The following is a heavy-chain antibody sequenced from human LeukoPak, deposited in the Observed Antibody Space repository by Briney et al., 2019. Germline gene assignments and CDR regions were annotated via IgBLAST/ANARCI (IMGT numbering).Heavy chain of an antibody. J-gene: IGHJ4*02. CDR3: ARDPDYYDPDY. CDR1: AGSISSSSYS. CDR2: IYYSGST. V-gene: IGHV4-39*07. D-gene: IGHD3-22*01. Sequence: SETLSLTCTVSAGSISSSSYSWGWIRQPPGKGLEWIGSIYYSGSTYYNPSLKSRVTISIDTSKSQFSLNLSSVTAADTAVYFCARDPDYYDPDYWGQGTLVTVSS.